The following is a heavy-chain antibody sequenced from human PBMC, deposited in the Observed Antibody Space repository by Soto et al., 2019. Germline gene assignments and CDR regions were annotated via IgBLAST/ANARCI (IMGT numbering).Heavy chain of an antibody. CDR3: ARDHRDYGDYGTSRWYYYGMDV. CDR2: IYYSGST. D-gene: IGHD4-17*01. J-gene: IGHJ6*02. V-gene: IGHV4-59*01. Sequence: SETLSLTCTVSGGSISSYYWSWIRQPPGKGLEWIGYIYYSGSTNYNPSLKSRVTISVDTSKNQFSLKLSSVTAADTAVYYCARDHRDYGDYGTSRWYYYGMDVWGQGTTVTVSS. CDR1: GGSISSYY.